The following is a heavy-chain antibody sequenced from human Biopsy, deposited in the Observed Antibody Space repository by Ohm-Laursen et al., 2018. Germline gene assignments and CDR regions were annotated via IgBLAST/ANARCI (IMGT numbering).Heavy chain of an antibody. Sequence: SDTLSLTCTVSGGSLSSYSWSWIRQPAGKGLEWIGQIYTSGITDYNPSLKSRVTMSVDTSKNKFSLRVSSVTAADTAVYYCARMPHFDYWGQGILVTVSS. D-gene: IGHD2-2*01. V-gene: IGHV4-4*07. CDR3: ARMPHFDY. CDR1: GGSLSSYS. CDR2: IYTSGIT. J-gene: IGHJ4*02.